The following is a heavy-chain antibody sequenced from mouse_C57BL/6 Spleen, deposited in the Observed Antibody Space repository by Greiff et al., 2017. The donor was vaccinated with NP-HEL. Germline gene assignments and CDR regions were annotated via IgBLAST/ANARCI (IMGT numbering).Heavy chain of an antibody. J-gene: IGHJ4*01. CDR2: ISNLAYSI. D-gene: IGHD1-1*01. CDR3: ARQEDYYGSDAMDY. CDR1: GFTFSDYG. V-gene: IGHV5-15*01. Sequence: EVHLVESGGGLVQPGGSLKLSCAASGFTFSDYGMAWVRQAPRKGPEWVAFISNLAYSIYYADTVTGRFTISRENAKNTLYLEMSSLRSEDTAMYYCARQEDYYGSDAMDYWGQRTPVTVSS.